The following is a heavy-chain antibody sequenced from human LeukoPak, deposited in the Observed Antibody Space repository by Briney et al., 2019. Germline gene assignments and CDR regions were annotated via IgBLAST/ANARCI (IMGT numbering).Heavy chain of an antibody. J-gene: IGHJ4*02. D-gene: IGHD5-12*01. CDR3: ARGGGYDWRSFVN. V-gene: IGHV3-74*01. Sequence: GGSLRLSCAASGFTFSSYWMHRVRQAPGKGLVWVSRINSDGSSTSYADSVKGRFTISRDNAKNTLYLQMNSLKSEDTAVYYCARGGGYDWRSFVNWGQGTLVTVSS. CDR1: GFTFSSYW. CDR2: INSDGSST.